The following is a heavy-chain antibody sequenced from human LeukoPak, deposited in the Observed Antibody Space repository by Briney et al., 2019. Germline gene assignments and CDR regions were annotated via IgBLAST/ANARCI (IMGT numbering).Heavy chain of an antibody. J-gene: IGHJ4*02. CDR3: ARDDYDSSGYPDY. CDR1: GFTFSSYA. D-gene: IGHD3-22*01. Sequence: QSGGSLRLSCAASGFTFSSYAMHWVRQAPGKGLEWVAVISYDGSNKYYADSVKGRFTISRDNSKNTLYLQMNSLRAEATAVYYCARDDYDSSGYPDYWGQGTLVTVSS. V-gene: IGHV3-30-3*01. CDR2: ISYDGSNK.